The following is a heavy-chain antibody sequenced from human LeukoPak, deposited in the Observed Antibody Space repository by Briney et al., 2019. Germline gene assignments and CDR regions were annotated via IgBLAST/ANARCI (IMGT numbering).Heavy chain of an antibody. CDR1: GFTFCRYS. CDR3: AKVMGYYDSSGYYYASCDY. J-gene: IGHJ4*02. Sequence: PGGSLRLSCAASGFTFCRYSMNWVRQAPGKGLEWVSAISGSGGSTYYADSVKGRFTISRDNSKNTLYLQMNSLRAEDTAVYYCAKVMGYYDSSGYYYASCDYWGQGTLVTVSS. V-gene: IGHV3-23*01. D-gene: IGHD3-22*01. CDR2: ISGSGGST.